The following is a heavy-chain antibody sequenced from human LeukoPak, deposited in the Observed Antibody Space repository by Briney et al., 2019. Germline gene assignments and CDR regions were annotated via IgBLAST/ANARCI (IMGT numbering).Heavy chain of an antibody. CDR2: INPNSGGT. J-gene: IGHJ3*02. D-gene: IGHD3-3*01. Sequence: ASVKVSCKASGYTFTGYYMHWVRQAPGQGLEWMGWINPNSGGTNYAQKFQGRVTMTRDTSISTAYMELSRLRSDDTAVYYCAREQRITIFGVVRSDPWAFDIWGQGTMVTVSS. V-gene: IGHV1-2*02. CDR3: AREQRITIFGVVRSDPWAFDI. CDR1: GYTFTGYY.